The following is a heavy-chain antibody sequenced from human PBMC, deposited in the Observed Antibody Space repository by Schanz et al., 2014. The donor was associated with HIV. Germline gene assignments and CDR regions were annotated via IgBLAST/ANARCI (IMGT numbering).Heavy chain of an antibody. J-gene: IGHJ6*02. V-gene: IGHV3-23*04. CDR3: ANSGYCTSGICYTRGNGLDV. CDR1: GFMFSSYG. D-gene: IGHD2-8*01. Sequence: VQLVESGGGVVQPGRSLRLSCAASGFMFSSYGMHWVRQAPGKGLEWVSTITGSGSHIYYADSVKGRFTISRDNSKNTLSLQLNSLRAEDTAVYYCANSGYCTSGICYTRGNGLDVWGQGTTVTVSS. CDR2: ITGSGSHI.